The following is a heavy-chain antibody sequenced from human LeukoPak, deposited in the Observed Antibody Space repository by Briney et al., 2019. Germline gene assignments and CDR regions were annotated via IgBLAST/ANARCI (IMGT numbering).Heavy chain of an antibody. Sequence: GGSLRLSCAASGFIFSTYSMIWVRQAPGKGLEWVSSVSGTSEYIYYADSVRGRFTIPRDNAKNTVYLQMNSLRAEDTAVYYCARWYSSGWYSDYWGQGTLVTVSS. CDR1: GFIFSTYS. CDR2: VSGTSEYI. J-gene: IGHJ4*02. V-gene: IGHV3-21*06. D-gene: IGHD6-19*01. CDR3: ARWYSSGWYSDY.